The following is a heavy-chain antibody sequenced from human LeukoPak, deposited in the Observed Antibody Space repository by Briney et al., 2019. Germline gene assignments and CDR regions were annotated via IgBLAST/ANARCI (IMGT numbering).Heavy chain of an antibody. CDR3: TRQVYSSSRFDY. CDR1: GFTFSSYA. Sequence: GGSLRLSCAASGFTFSSYAMHWVRQAPGKGLEWVAVISYDGNNKYYADSVKGRFTISRDNSKNTLYLQMNSLRAEDTAVYYCTRQVYSSSRFDYWGQGTLVTVSS. D-gene: IGHD6-13*01. J-gene: IGHJ4*02. V-gene: IGHV3-30-3*01. CDR2: ISYDGNNK.